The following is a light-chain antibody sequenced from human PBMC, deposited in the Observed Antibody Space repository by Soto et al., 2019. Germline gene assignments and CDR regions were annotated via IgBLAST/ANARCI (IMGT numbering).Light chain of an antibody. V-gene: IGKV3-11*01. CDR2: DTS. CDR3: QHRSNWRMYT. Sequence: ELVLTQSPATLSLSPGERATLSCRASQSVAGYLAWYQQKPGQGPRLLIYDTSNRATGAPPRFSGSGSGTDFTLTIRRLEPEDFAIYYCQHRSNWRMYTFGQGTKLEIK. J-gene: IGKJ2*01. CDR1: QSVAGY.